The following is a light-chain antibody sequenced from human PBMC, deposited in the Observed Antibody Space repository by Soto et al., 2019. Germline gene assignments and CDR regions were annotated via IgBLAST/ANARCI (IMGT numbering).Light chain of an antibody. CDR2: EVS. V-gene: IGLV2-14*01. J-gene: IGLJ1*01. Sequence: QSALTQPASVSGTPGQSITISCTGSNSDIGIYDFVSWYQHHPGRAPKLIVSEVSHRPSGVSNRFSGSKSGNTASLTISGLQSEDEADYYCNSYTSDDVRDVFGTGTKLTVL. CDR3: NSYTSDDVRDV. CDR1: NSDIGIYDF.